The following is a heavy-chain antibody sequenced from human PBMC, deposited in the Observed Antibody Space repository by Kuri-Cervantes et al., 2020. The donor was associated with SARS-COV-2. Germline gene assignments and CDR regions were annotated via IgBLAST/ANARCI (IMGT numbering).Heavy chain of an antibody. Sequence: GSLRLSCTVSGGSISSSSYYWGWIRQPPGKGLEWIGSIYHSGSTYYNPSLKSRATISVDTSKNQFSLKLSSVTAADTAVYYCARQAVAVEYSSSSGAFDIWGQETMVTVSS. CDR2: IYHSGST. D-gene: IGHD6-6*01. CDR3: ARQAVAVEYSSSSGAFDI. CDR1: GGSISSSSYY. V-gene: IGHV4-39*01. J-gene: IGHJ3*02.